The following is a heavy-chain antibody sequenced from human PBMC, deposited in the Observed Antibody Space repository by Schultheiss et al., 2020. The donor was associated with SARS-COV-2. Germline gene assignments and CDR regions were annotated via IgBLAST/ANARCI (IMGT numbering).Heavy chain of an antibody. V-gene: IGHV4-34*01. CDR2: INHSGST. CDR1: GGSFSGYY. D-gene: IGHD3-22*01. J-gene: IGHJ4*02. CDR3: ARGLWSLGYYGY. Sequence: SETLSLTCAVYGGSFSGYYWSWIRQPPGKGLEWIGEINHSGSTNYNPSLKSRVTISVDTSKNQFSLELSSVTAADTAVYYCARGLWSLGYYGYWGQGTLVTVSS.